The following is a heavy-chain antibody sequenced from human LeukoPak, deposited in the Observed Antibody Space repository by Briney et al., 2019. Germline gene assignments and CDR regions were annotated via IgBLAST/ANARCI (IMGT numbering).Heavy chain of an antibody. Sequence: SGTLSLTSTLSGGATSNYSWSWIRQPAGERLQWIGHIYSSGSTNYKPSLTSRVTLSVDTSKIQLSLKLSSVTAAVTAVYDCARPDGGYCSGGRCYGSSDAFEIWGQGTMVTVSS. V-gene: IGHV4-4*07. CDR3: ARPDGGYCSGGRCYGSSDAFEI. CDR2: IYSSGST. D-gene: IGHD2-15*01. J-gene: IGHJ3*02. CDR1: GGATSNYS.